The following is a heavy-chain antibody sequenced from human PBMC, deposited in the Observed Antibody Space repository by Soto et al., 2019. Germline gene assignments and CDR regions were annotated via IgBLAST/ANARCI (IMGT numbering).Heavy chain of an antibody. Sequence: GGSLRLSCAASGFTVSSNYMSWVRQAPGKGLEWVSVIYSGGSTYYAGSVKGRFTNSGDNSKNTLYLQMNSLRAEDTAVYYCARAPWLRNSGYDYNYWGQGTLVTVSS. CDR1: GFTVSSNY. V-gene: IGHV3-66*01. CDR3: ARAPWLRNSGYDYNY. J-gene: IGHJ4*02. D-gene: IGHD5-12*01. CDR2: IYSGGST.